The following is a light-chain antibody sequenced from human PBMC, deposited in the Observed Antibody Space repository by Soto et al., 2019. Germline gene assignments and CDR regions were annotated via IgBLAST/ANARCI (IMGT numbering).Light chain of an antibody. V-gene: IGKV3-15*01. J-gene: IGKJ1*01. CDR2: GAS. Sequence: EIVMTHSPATLSVCPGERATLSCRSSQSVSSNLAWYQQKPGQAPRLLIYGASTRATGIPARFSGSGSGTEFTLTISSLQSEDFAVYYCQQYNNWHTWTFGHGTXVDIK. CDR3: QQYNNWHTWT. CDR1: QSVSSN.